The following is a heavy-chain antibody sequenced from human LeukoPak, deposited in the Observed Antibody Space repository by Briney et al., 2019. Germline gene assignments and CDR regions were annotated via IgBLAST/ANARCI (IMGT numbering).Heavy chain of an antibody. CDR3: ARDNTHYYDSTFDY. V-gene: IGHV1-2*02. CDR2: INPNSGGT. Sequence: ASVKVSCKASGYTFTGYYMHWVRQAPGQGLEWMGWINPNSGGTNYAQKFQGRVTMIRDTSISTAYMELSRLRSDDTAVYYCARDNTHYYDSTFDYWGQGTLVTVSS. CDR1: GYTFTGYY. D-gene: IGHD3-22*01. J-gene: IGHJ4*02.